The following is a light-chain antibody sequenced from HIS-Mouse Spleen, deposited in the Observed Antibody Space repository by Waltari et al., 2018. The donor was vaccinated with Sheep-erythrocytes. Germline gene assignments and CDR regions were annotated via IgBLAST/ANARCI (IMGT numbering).Light chain of an antibody. CDR1: SSDVGGYNY. V-gene: IGLV2-11*01. J-gene: IGLJ1*01. Sequence: QSALTQPRSVSGSPGQSVTISCTGTSSDVGGYNYVSWYQQHPVKAPKLMIYDVSKRPSGVPDRFSGSKSGNTASLPISGLQAEDEADYYCCSYAGSYNHVFATGTKVTVL. CDR3: CSYAGSYNHV. CDR2: DVS.